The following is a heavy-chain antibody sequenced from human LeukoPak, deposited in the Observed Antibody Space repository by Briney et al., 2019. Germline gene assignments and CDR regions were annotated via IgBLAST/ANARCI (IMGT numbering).Heavy chain of an antibody. Sequence: GGSLRLSCAASGFTSSGFSMNWVRQAPGKKLEWVANIKQEGTEETYVDSVKGRFTISRDNAKNSLYLQMNSLRAEDTAVYYCAREGGIVLMVHGSSSLGELNSDFDYWGQGTLVTVSS. V-gene: IGHV3-7*01. CDR3: AREGGIVLMVHGSSSLGELNSDFDY. CDR1: GFTSSGFS. D-gene: IGHD2-8*01. CDR2: IKQEGTEE. J-gene: IGHJ4*02.